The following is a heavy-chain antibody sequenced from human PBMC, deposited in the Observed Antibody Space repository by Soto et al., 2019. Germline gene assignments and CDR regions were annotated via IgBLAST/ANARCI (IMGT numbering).Heavy chain of an antibody. V-gene: IGHV1-69*01. CDR1: GGTFSSYA. CDR3: WGDPVGITIINYYYYYGMDV. J-gene: IGHJ6*02. Sequence: QVQLVQSGAEVKKPGSSVKVSCKASGGTFSSYAISWVRQAPGQGLEWMGGIIPIFGTANYAQKFQGRVTITADEYTRRAYKMLMSMRTDDTAVYYCWGDPVGITIINYYYYYGMDVWGQGTTVTVSS. D-gene: IGHD3-22*01. CDR2: IIPIFGTA.